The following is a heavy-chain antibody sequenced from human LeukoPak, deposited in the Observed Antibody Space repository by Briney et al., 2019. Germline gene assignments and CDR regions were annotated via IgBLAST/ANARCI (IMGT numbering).Heavy chain of an antibody. CDR1: GGSISSGSYY. V-gene: IGHV4-39*01. CDR3: ARRTPYSGSYIFDY. J-gene: IGHJ4*02. Sequence: PSETLSLTCTVSGGSISSGSYYWAWIRQPPGKGLEWIGSIYYSGTTYYNPSLKGRVTISADTSKNQISLKLSSVTAADTAVYYCARRTPYSGSYIFDYWGQGTLVTVSS. CDR2: IYYSGTT. D-gene: IGHD1-26*01.